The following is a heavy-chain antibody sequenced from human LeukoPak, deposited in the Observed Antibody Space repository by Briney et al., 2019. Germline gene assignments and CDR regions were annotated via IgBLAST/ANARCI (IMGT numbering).Heavy chain of an antibody. D-gene: IGHD7-27*01. J-gene: IGHJ4*02. CDR3: ARRLPTAWGADY. V-gene: IGHV3-53*01. CDR1: GFTVINNY. Sequence: GGSLRLSCAASGFTVINNYMTWVRQAPGKGPEWVSVIYSGGSTYYADSVKGRFTISRDNSKNTLYLQMNSLRAEDTAVYYCARRLPTAWGADYWGQGTLVTVSS. CDR2: IYSGGST.